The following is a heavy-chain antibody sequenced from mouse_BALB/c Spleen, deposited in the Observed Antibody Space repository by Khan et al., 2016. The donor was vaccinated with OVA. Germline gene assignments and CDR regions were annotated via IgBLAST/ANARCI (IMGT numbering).Heavy chain of an antibody. Sequence: VQLQQPGAELVRPGASVKISCKALGSTFTNHHINWVKKRPGQGLDRIGYIKPYNDYTKYNQKFKGKAILTVTKSSRTAYMEPSSLTSEDSAVYYCGLTGTFYGMDYWGQGTSVTVSS. CDR3: GLTGTFYGMDY. J-gene: IGHJ4*01. D-gene: IGHD4-1*01. CDR1: GSTFTNHH. V-gene: IGHV1S45*01. CDR2: IKPYNDYT.